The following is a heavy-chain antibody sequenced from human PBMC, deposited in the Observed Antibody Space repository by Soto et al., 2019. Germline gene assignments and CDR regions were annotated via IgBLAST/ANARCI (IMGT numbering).Heavy chain of an antibody. CDR1: GDMFRNSA. D-gene: IGHD6-6*01. V-gene: IGHV1-69*01. Sequence: QVQLVQSGAEVKRPGSSVKVSCKASGDMFRNSAFTWVRQAPGQGLAWMGVIIPLFRTTDVAQNFQGRVTFTADESTSSLYMDVSSLTYEDTAVYYCARARRSNVDPNIYFFYGLDVWGQGTTITVSS. J-gene: IGHJ6*02. CDR2: IIPLFRTT. CDR3: ARARRSNVDPNIYFFYGLDV.